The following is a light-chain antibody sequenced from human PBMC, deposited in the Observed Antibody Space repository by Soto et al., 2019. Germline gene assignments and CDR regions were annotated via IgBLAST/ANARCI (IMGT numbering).Light chain of an antibody. Sequence: DIQMTQSPSTLSGSVGDRVTITCRASQTISSWLAWYQQKPGKAPKLLIYKASSLESGVPSRFSGSGSGTEFTLTISSLQPDDFATYYCQQYNSYSTFGHGTKVDIK. J-gene: IGKJ1*01. CDR3: QQYNSYST. V-gene: IGKV1-5*03. CDR1: QTISSW. CDR2: KAS.